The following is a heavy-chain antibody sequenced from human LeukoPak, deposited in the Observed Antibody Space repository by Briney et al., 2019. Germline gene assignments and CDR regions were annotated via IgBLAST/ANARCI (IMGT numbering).Heavy chain of an antibody. J-gene: IGHJ5*02. CDR1: GGSISSYY. CDR2: IYSSGNT. Sequence: SETLSLTCTVSGGSISSYYWSWIRQPAGKGLEWIGRIYSSGNTNYNPSLKSRVTMSVDTSKNQFSLKLSSVTAADTAVYYWARDFAGGGGSSWYSQGFDPWGQGTLVTVSS. V-gene: IGHV4-4*07. D-gene: IGHD6-13*01. CDR3: ARDFAGGGGSSWYSQGFDP.